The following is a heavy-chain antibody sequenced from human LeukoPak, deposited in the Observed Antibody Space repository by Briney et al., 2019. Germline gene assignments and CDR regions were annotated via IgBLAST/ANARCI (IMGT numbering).Heavy chain of an antibody. CDR2: ISSRSSYI. V-gene: IGHV3-21*01. Sequence: PGGSLRLSCAASGFTFSSYSMNWVRQAPGKGLEWVSSISSRSSYIYYADSVKGRFTISRDNAKNSLYLQMNSLRAEDTAVYYCARGANWFDPWGQGTLVTVSS. CDR1: GFTFSSYS. J-gene: IGHJ5*02. CDR3: ARGANWFDP.